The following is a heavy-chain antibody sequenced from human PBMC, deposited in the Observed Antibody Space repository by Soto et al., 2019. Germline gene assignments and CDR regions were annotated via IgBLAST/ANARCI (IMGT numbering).Heavy chain of an antibody. CDR2: INPSGGST. J-gene: IGHJ4*02. D-gene: IGHD1-26*01. CDR3: ARIRYKGGSNYYFDY. CDR1: GYTFTSYY. V-gene: IGHV1-46*01. Sequence: ASVKVSCKASGYTFTSYYMHWVRQAPGQGLEWMGIINPSGGSTTYAQKFQGRVTISKDTSKNQVVLTMTNMDPVDTATYYCARIRYKGGSNYYFDYWGQGTLVTVSS.